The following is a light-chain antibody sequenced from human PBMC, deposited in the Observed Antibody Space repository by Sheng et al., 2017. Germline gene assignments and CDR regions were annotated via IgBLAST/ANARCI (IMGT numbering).Light chain of an antibody. J-gene: IGKJ3*01. Sequence: IQMTQSPSSLSASVGDRVTITCRASQSISSYLNWYQQKPGKAPKLLIYAAYSLQSGVPSRFSGSGSGTDFTLTISSLQPEDFATYYCQQSYSTPFTFGPGTKVDIK. CDR1: QSISSY. CDR2: AAY. CDR3: QQSYSTPFT. V-gene: IGKV1-39*01.